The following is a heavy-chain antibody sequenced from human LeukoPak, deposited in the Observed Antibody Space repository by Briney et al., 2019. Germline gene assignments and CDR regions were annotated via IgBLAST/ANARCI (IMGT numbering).Heavy chain of an antibody. CDR1: GYTFTAYH. J-gene: IGHJ4*02. CDR3: ARDYCSSTSCLFDY. Sequence: ASVKVSCKASGYTFTAYHMHWVRQAPGQGLEWMGRINPNSGDTNYAQKFQGRVTMTRDTSISTAYLELSRLRSDDTAVYYCARDYCSSTSCLFDYWGQGTLVSVSS. V-gene: IGHV1-2*06. D-gene: IGHD2-2*01. CDR2: INPNSGDT.